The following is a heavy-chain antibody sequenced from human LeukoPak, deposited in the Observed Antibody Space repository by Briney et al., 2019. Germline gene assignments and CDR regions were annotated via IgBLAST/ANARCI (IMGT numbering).Heavy chain of an antibody. D-gene: IGHD2-2*01. CDR3: ARDIVVAKYYYYGMDV. CDR2: IYSGGST. V-gene: IGHV3-66*02. Sequence: GGSLRLSCAASGFTVSSNYMSWVRQAPGKGLERVSVIYSGGSTYYGDSVKGRFTISRDNSKNTLYLQMNSLRAEDTAVYYCARDIVVAKYYYYGMDVWGQGTTVTVSS. CDR1: GFTVSSNY. J-gene: IGHJ6*02.